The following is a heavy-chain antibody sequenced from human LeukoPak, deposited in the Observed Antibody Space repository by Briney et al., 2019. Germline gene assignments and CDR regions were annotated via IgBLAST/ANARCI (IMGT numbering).Heavy chain of an antibody. CDR1: GGSISSSNW. Sequence: PSETLSLTCAVSGGSISSSNWWSWVRQPPGKGLEWIGEIYHSGSTNYNPSLKSRVTISVDTSKNQFSLKLSSVTAADTAVYYCASSPYYYDSSGYLDAFDIWGQGTMVTVSS. CDR2: IYHSGST. CDR3: ASSPYYYDSSGYLDAFDI. V-gene: IGHV4-4*02. D-gene: IGHD3-22*01. J-gene: IGHJ3*02.